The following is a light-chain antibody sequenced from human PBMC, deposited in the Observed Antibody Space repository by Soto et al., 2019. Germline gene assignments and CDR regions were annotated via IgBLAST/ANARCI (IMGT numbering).Light chain of an antibody. Sequence: EIVLTQSPGTLSLSPGERVTLSCRASQSVSSSYLAWYQQKPGQAPRPLIYGASSRAIGIPDRFSGSGSGTDFTLTISRLEPEDFAVYYCQQYGSSPWTFGQGTKVGIK. J-gene: IGKJ1*01. CDR1: QSVSSSY. CDR3: QQYGSSPWT. V-gene: IGKV3-20*01. CDR2: GAS.